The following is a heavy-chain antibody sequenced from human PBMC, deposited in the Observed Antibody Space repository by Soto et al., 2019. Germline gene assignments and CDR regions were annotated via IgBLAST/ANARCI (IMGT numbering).Heavy chain of an antibody. CDR2: IWYDGSKK. CDR1: GSIFSGYG. J-gene: IGHJ4*02. V-gene: IGHV3-33*01. D-gene: IGHD1-7*01. CDR3: ASDGIGGTVFRGFCDY. Sequence: QKYLVESGGGVVQPGGSLRLSCVASGSIFSGYGMHWVRQAPGKGLEWVAVIWYDGSKKYYADSVKGRFTISRDNSKNMLYLQIDSLRAEDTAVYYCASDGIGGTVFRGFCDYWGQGTLVTVSS.